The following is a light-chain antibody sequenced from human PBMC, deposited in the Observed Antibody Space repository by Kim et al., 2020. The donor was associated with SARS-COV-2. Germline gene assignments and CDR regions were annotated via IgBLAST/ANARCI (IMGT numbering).Light chain of an antibody. V-gene: IGKV3-20*01. CDR1: QSVSSSY. J-gene: IGKJ1*01. CDR3: QQYGSSWT. CDR2: GAS. Sequence: LAPGERATLSCRASQSVSSSYLAWYQQKPGQAPRLLIYGASSRAAGIPDRFSGSGSGTDFTLTISRLEPEDFAVYYCQQYGSSWTFGQGTKVEIK.